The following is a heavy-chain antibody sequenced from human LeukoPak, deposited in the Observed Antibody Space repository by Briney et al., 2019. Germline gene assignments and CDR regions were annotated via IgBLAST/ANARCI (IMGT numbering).Heavy chain of an antibody. CDR1: GFXFSGYV. V-gene: IGHV3-23*01. CDR3: ARALGIMALDY. CDR2: ISGSGGST. D-gene: IGHD7-27*01. Sequence: GGSLRLSCAASGFXFSGYVISWVRQAAGKGLEWVSGISGSGGSTYYADSVKGRFTISRDNSKNTLYLQLNSLRAEDTAVYYCARALGIMALDYWGQGTLVTVSA. J-gene: IGHJ4*02.